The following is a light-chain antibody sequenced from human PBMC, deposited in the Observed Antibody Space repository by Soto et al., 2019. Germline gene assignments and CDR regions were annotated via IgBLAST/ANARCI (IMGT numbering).Light chain of an antibody. V-gene: IGKV1-12*01. CDR3: QQANSFPLT. CDR1: QTISSW. Sequence: DIQMTQYPSTPYGSVGDRVAISCRASQTISSWLAWYQQKPGKAPKLLIYAASSLQSGVPSRFSGSGSGTDFTLTISSLQPEDFATYYCQQANSFPLTFGGGTKVDIK. CDR2: AAS. J-gene: IGKJ4*01.